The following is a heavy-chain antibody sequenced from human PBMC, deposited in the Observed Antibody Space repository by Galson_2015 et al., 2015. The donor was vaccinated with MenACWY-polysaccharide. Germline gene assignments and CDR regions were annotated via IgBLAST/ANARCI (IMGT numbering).Heavy chain of an antibody. Sequence: SLRLSCAAYGFTFSNYDMDWVRQAPEKGLEWVSIISGTETTTYYRDSVKGRFTISRDDSKNTLYLKMNSLRAEDTAIYYCAKDRYFDLWGRGTLVSVSS. CDR2: ISGTETTT. V-gene: IGHV3-23*01. J-gene: IGHJ2*01. CDR3: AKDRYFDL. CDR1: GFTFSNYD.